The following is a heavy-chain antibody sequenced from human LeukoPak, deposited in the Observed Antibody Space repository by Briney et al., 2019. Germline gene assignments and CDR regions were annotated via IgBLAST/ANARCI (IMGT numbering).Heavy chain of an antibody. CDR3: ARDYCGGDCYVDY. J-gene: IGHJ4*02. Sequence: GGSLRLSCAASGFTFSSYGMHWVRQAPGKGLEWVAVISYDGSNKYYADSVKGRFTISRDNSKNTLYLQMNNLRTEDTAVYYCARDYCGGDCYVDYWGQGTLVTVSS. CDR2: ISYDGSNK. V-gene: IGHV3-30*03. D-gene: IGHD2-21*02. CDR1: GFTFSSYG.